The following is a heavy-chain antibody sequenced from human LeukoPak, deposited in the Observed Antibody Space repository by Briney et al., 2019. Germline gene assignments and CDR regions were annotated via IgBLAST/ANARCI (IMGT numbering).Heavy chain of an antibody. CDR1: GYTFTSYY. D-gene: IGHD5-24*01. CDR2: INPSGGST. CDR3: ARDRGMATITGGFDY. J-gene: IGHJ4*02. Sequence: ASVKVSCKASGYTFTSYYMHWVRQAPGQGLEWMGIINPSGGSTSYAQKFQGRVTMTRDMSTSTVYMELSSLRSEDTAVYYCARDRGMATITGGFDYWGQGTLVTVSS. V-gene: IGHV1-46*01.